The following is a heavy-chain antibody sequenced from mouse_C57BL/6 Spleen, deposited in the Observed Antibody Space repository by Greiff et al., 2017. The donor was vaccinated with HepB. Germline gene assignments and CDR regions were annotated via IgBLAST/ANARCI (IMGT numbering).Heavy chain of an antibody. CDR2: ISSGSSTI. V-gene: IGHV5-17*01. CDR1: GFTFSDYG. Sequence: EVMLVESGGGLVKPGGSLKLSCAASGFTFSDYGMHWVRQAPEKGLEWVAYISSGSSTIYYADTVKGRFTISRDNAKNTLFLQMTSLRSEDTAMYYCARSPITTVVAPYWYFDVWGTGTTVTVSS. CDR3: ARSPITTVVAPYWYFDV. J-gene: IGHJ1*03. D-gene: IGHD1-1*01.